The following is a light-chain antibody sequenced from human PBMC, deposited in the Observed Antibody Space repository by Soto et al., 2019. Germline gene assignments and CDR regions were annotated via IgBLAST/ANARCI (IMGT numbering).Light chain of an antibody. Sequence: EWTQSPATLSLSPWERAPLSCRASQSVSTYLAWYQKKPGQAPRLLIYDASNRAADIPARFSGSGSGTDFNLTISRLESEDFAVYYCQQRTSWTITFGQGTRLEIK. CDR1: QSVSTY. V-gene: IGKV3-11*01. CDR2: DAS. J-gene: IGKJ5*01. CDR3: QQRTSWTIT.